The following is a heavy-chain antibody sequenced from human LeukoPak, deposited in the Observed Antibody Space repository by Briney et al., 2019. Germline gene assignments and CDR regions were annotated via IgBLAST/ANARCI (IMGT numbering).Heavy chain of an antibody. CDR1: GYSISRGYY. Sequence: PSETLSLTCAVSGYSISRGYYWGWIRQPPGKGLEWIGSLYHSGSIYYNSSLRSRVTISIDTSKNEFSLKFNSVTAADTAVYFCARTASGFDPFDFWGQGTLVTVSS. CDR3: ARTASGFDPFDF. V-gene: IGHV4-38-2*01. CDR2: LYHSGSI. D-gene: IGHD5-12*01. J-gene: IGHJ4*02.